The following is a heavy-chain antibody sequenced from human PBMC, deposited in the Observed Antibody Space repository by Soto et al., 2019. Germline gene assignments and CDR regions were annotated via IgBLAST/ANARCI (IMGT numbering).Heavy chain of an antibody. D-gene: IGHD1-26*01. J-gene: IGHJ4*02. CDR1: GLTFSSYA. CDR2: ITGSGDST. Sequence: GSLRLSCAASGLTFSSYAMSWVRQAPGKGLEWVSGITGSGDSTYYAESVKGRFTISRDNSKNTLYLQMNSLRAEDTAVYYCAKDRALARIVGATFYWGQGTLVTVSS. V-gene: IGHV3-23*01. CDR3: AKDRALARIVGATFY.